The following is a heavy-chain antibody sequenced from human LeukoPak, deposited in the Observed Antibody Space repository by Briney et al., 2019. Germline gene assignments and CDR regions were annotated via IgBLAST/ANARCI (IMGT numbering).Heavy chain of an antibody. CDR2: ISDKSDAI. CDR3: ARDKPAGYCVDY. CDR1: GFNFSPYS. D-gene: IGHD3-9*01. J-gene: IGHJ4*02. Sequence: GGSLRPSCAASGFNFSPYSMNWVRQAPGKGLEWLSYISDKSDAIYYADSVKGRFTISRDNAKNSLYLHMNSLRDEDTAVYYCARDKPAGYCVDYWGQGTLITVSS. V-gene: IGHV3-48*02.